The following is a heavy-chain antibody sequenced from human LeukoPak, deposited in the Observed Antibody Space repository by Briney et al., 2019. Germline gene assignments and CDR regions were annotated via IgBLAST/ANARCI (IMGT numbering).Heavy chain of an antibody. D-gene: IGHD3-3*01. J-gene: IGHJ4*02. CDR1: GGSISSYY. CDR3: ARGNGDDFWSGYYLYYFDY. CDR2: IYYSGST. V-gene: IGHV4-59*01. Sequence: SETLSLTCTVSGGSISSYYWSWIRQTPGKGLAWIGYIYYSGSTNYNPSLKSRVTISVDTSKNQFSLKLSSVTAADTAVYYCARGNGDDFWSGYYLYYFDYWGQGTLVTVSS.